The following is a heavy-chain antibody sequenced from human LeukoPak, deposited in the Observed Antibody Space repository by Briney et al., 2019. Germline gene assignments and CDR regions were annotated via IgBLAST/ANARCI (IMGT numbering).Heavy chain of an antibody. Sequence: SETLSLTCAVYGGSFSGYYWSWIRQPPGKGLEWIGEINHSGSTNCNPSLKSRVTISVDTSKNQFSLKLSSVTAADTAVYYCARGWIVVVPAATPGWFDPWGQGTLVTVSS. V-gene: IGHV4-34*01. D-gene: IGHD2-2*01. CDR3: ARGWIVVVPAATPGWFDP. CDR1: GGSFSGYY. CDR2: INHSGST. J-gene: IGHJ5*02.